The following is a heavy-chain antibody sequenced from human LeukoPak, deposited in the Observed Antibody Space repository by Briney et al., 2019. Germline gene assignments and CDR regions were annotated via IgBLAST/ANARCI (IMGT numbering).Heavy chain of an antibody. J-gene: IGHJ6*02. CDR1: GGSFSGYY. Sequence: ASETLSLTCAVYGGSFSGYYWSWIRQPPGKGLEWIGEINHSGSTNYNPSLKSRVTISVDTSKNQFSLKLSSVTAADTAVYYCASAGSSSLDYYYYGMDVWGQGTTVTVSS. V-gene: IGHV4-34*01. D-gene: IGHD6-6*01. CDR2: INHSGST. CDR3: ASAGSSSLDYYYYGMDV.